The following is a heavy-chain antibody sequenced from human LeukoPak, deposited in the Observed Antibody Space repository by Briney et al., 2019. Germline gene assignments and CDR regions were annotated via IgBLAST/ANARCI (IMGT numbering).Heavy chain of an antibody. Sequence: SQTLSLICTVSGGSISNGGYYWSWIRQHPGKGLEWIGYIYYSGSTYYNPSLKSRVTISVDTSKNQFSLKLSSVTAADTAVYYCARDLTGYCSSTSCARGAFDIWGQGTMVTVSS. J-gene: IGHJ3*02. V-gene: IGHV4-31*03. CDR1: GGSISNGGYY. CDR2: IYYSGST. CDR3: ARDLTGYCSSTSCARGAFDI. D-gene: IGHD2-2*01.